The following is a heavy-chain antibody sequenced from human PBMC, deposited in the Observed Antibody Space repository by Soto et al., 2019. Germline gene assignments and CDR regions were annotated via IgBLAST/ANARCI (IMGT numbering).Heavy chain of an antibody. CDR1: GFTFSAYW. V-gene: IGHV3-7*01. CDR3: AREKRANGYFDY. J-gene: IGHJ4*02. Sequence: EVQLVESGGGLVQTGGSLRLSCAASGFTFSAYWMSWVRQAPGKGLEWVANIKQAGSEKYYVDSVNGRFIISRDDAKNSLFLKVNRLRVEDTAVYYCAREKRANGYFDYWGQGTLVTVSS. CDR2: IKQAGSEK.